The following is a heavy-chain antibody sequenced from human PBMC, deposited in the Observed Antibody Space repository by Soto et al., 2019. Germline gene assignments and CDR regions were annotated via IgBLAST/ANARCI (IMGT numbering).Heavy chain of an antibody. Sequence: GGSMRLSSAASGFTFSNACMSWVRQAPGKGLEWVGRIKSKTDGGTTDYAAPVKGRFTISRDDSKNTLYLQMNSLKTEDTAVYYCTTAVRDCSSTSCYDYWGQGTLVTVSS. V-gene: IGHV3-15*01. CDR2: IKSKTDGGTT. CDR3: TTAVRDCSSTSCYDY. J-gene: IGHJ4*02. CDR1: GFTFSNAC. D-gene: IGHD2-2*01.